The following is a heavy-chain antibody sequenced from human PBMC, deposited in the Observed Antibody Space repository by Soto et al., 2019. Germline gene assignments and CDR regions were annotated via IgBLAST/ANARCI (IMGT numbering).Heavy chain of an antibody. Sequence: SETLSLTCTVSGGSISSYYWSWIRQPPGKGLEWIGYIYYSGSTYYNPSLKSRVTISVDTSKNQFSLKLSSVTAADTAVYYCARLAKGSSFPPYYYYGMDVWGQGTTVTVSS. CDR1: GGSISSYY. CDR2: IYYSGST. V-gene: IGHV4-59*04. J-gene: IGHJ6*02. CDR3: ARLAKGSSFPPYYYYGMDV. D-gene: IGHD6-13*01.